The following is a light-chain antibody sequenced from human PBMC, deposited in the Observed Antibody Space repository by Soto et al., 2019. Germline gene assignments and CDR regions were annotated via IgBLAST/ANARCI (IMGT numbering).Light chain of an antibody. CDR2: AAS. CDR1: QNIPSY. Sequence: DIQLTQSPSFLSASVGDRVTITCRASQNIPSYLNWYQQKPGKAPQLLIYAASTLQSGVPARFSGSGSGTDFTLTISSLQPEDLATYYCLQTYSTRGTFGQGTRLEIK. J-gene: IGKJ5*01. CDR3: LQTYSTRGT. V-gene: IGKV1-39*01.